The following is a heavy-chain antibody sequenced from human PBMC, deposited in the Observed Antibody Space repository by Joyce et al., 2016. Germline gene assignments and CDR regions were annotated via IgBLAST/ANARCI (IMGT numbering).Heavy chain of an antibody. J-gene: IGHJ6*02. CDR2: IRGSGRST. CDR1: GFTFRSFA. CDR3: ANAVTGYYDYYYGMDV. D-gene: IGHD4-11*01. V-gene: IGHV3-23*01. Sequence: EVQLLESGGGLVQPGGSLRLSCATSGFTFRSFAMSWVRQDTGKGVEWGVGIRGSGRSTCYADAVKGRFTISRDNPKNTLYLQMNSLRAEDTAVYYCANAVTGYYDYYYGMDVWGQGTTVTVSS.